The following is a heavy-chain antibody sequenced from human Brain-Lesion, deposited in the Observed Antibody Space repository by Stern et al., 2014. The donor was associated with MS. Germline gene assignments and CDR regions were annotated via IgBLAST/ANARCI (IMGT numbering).Heavy chain of an antibody. CDR2: IYYSGDT. J-gene: IGHJ4*02. V-gene: IGHV4-39*01. CDR1: DGYFSSNIYY. Sequence: QMQLVQSGPGLVKPSETLSLTCTVSDGYFSSNIYYWGWVRQPPGQGLEWIGSIYYSGDTYYKPSLKSRLHISNNTSTNQFSLELMAVTAADTAVYFCAREVVAGRGHDWGQGILVTVSS. D-gene: IGHD6-19*01. CDR3: AREVVAGRGHD.